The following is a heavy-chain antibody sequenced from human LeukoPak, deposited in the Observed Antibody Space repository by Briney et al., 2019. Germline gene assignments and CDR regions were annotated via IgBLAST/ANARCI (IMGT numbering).Heavy chain of an antibody. Sequence: PSETLSLTCTVSGGSISSSSYYWGWIRQPPGKGLEWIGSIYYSGSTYYNPSLKSRVTISVDTSKNQFSLKLSSVTAADTAVYYCARAEPVSNWFDPWGQGTLVTVSS. D-gene: IGHD1-14*01. CDR3: ARAEPVSNWFDP. V-gene: IGHV4-39*07. J-gene: IGHJ5*02. CDR1: GGSISSSSYY. CDR2: IYYSGST.